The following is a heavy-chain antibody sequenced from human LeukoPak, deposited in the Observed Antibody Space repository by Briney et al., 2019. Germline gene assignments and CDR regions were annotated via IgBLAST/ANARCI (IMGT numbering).Heavy chain of an antibody. V-gene: IGHV3-23*01. J-gene: IGHJ4*02. Sequence: GGSRRLSCAASGAAVTKYGMKWVRQAAGAGLEYISGISRSGDITHYADSVKGRFTISRDNVQNTLYLQMNSLRADDTALYYCATEGFYYWGPGTQVTVSS. CDR3: ATEGFYY. CDR2: ISRSGDIT. CDR1: GAAVTKYG.